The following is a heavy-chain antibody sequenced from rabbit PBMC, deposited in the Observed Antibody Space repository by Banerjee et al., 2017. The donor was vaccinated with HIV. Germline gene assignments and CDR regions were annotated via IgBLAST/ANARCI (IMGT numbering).Heavy chain of an antibody. J-gene: IGHJ3*01. Sequence: QSLEESGGDLVKPEGSLTLTCTASGFSFNNKYVMCWVRQAPGKGLEWIACINSNTGNTVYASWAKGRFTISKSSSTTVTLQMTSLTVADTATYFCARQEYAGSPMWGQGTLVTVS. CDR1: GFSFNNKYV. V-gene: IGHV1S40*01. CDR3: ARQEYAGSPM. D-gene: IGHD4-2*01. CDR2: INSNTGNT.